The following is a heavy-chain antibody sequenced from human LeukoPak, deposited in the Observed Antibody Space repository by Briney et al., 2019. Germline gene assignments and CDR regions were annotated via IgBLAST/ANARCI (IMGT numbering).Heavy chain of an antibody. D-gene: IGHD3-22*01. CDR1: GFTFSSYG. Sequence: GGSLRLSCAASGFTFSSYGMHWVRQAPGKGLEWVAVISYDGSNKYYADSVKGRFTISRDNSKNTLYLQMNSLRAEDTAVYYCARVPFNTMIDYWGQGTLVTVSS. CDR3: ARVPFNTMIDY. CDR2: ISYDGSNK. J-gene: IGHJ4*02. V-gene: IGHV3-30*03.